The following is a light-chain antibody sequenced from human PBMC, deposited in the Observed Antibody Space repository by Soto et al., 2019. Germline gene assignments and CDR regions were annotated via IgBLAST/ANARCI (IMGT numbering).Light chain of an antibody. Sequence: DIQMTQSPSTLSASVGDRVTITCRASRSISNWLAWYQQRPGIAPKLLIFDASILQSGVPSRFSGSGSGTDFTLTISSPKPEDFATYYCQQNYSSPPTFGQGTKGDIK. CDR1: RSISNW. V-gene: IGKV1-5*01. CDR3: QQNYSSPPT. CDR2: DAS. J-gene: IGKJ1*01.